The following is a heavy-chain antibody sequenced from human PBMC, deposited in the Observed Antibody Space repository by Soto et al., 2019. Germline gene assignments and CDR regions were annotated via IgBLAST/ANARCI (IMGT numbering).Heavy chain of an antibody. CDR3: ARVQLRFLEWFPLSPYGMDV. CDR2: IWYDGSNK. CDR1: GFTFSSYG. Sequence: GGSLRLSCAASGFTFSSYGMHWVRQAPGKGLEWVAVIWYDGSNKYYADSVKGRFTISRDNSKNTLYLQMNSLRAEDTAVYYCARVQLRFLEWFPLSPYGMDVWGQGTTVTVSS. V-gene: IGHV3-33*01. J-gene: IGHJ6*02. D-gene: IGHD3-3*01.